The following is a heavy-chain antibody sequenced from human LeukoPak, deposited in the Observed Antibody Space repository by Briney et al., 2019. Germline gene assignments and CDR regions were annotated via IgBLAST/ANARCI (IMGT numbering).Heavy chain of an antibody. D-gene: IGHD5-12*01. J-gene: IGHJ3*02. CDR3: ARAGDGYSGYDYAFDI. V-gene: IGHV3-53*01. Sequence: GGSLRLSCAASGFTVSSNYMSWVRQGPGKGLEWVSVIYSGGSTYYADSVKGRFTISRDNSKNTLYLQMNSLRAEDTAVYYCARAGDGYSGYDYAFDIWGQGTMVTVSS. CDR1: GFTVSSNY. CDR2: IYSGGST.